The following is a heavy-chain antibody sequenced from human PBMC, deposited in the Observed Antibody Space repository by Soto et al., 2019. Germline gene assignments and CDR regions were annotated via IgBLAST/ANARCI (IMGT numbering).Heavy chain of an antibody. V-gene: IGHV4-30-2*05. D-gene: IGHD6-19*01. CDR2: IYHSVST. J-gene: IGHJ6*02. Sequence: SETLSLTCAVSGGSISSGGYSWSWIRQPPGKGLECIGYIYHSVSTYYNPSLKSRVTISVDTSKSQFSLKLSSVTAADTAVYYCARDFTDSSGPTLGMGVWGQGTTVTVSS. CDR3: ARDFTDSSGPTLGMGV. CDR1: GGSISSGGYS.